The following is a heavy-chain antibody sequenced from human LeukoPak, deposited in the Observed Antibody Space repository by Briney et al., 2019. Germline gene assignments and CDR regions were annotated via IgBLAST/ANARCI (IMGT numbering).Heavy chain of an antibody. J-gene: IGHJ5*02. CDR1: GFTFSSYS. V-gene: IGHV3-21*01. CDR3: ARRERGWFDP. D-gene: IGHD1-26*01. CDR2: IRSSSSYI. Sequence: GGSLRLSCAASGFTFSSYSMNWVRQAPGKGLEWVSSIRSSSSYIYYADSVKGRFTISGDNAKNSLYLQMNSLRAEDTAVYYCARRERGWFDPWGQGTLVTVSS.